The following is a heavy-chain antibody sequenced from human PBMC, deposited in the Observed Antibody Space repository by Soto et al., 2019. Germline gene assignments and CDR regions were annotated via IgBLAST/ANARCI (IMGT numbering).Heavy chain of an antibody. CDR2: IYYSGST. V-gene: IGHV4-39*01. CDR3: ARCEDIVVVVAATQGWFDT. Sequence: PSDTLSLTSTVSGGSISSSSYYWGLSSQAPGKWFEWIGSIYYSGSTYYNPSLKSRVTISVDTSKNQFSLKLSSVTAADTAVYYCARCEDIVVVVAATQGWFDTWGQGTLVTVSS. CDR1: GGSISSSSYY. J-gene: IGHJ5*02. D-gene: IGHD2-15*01.